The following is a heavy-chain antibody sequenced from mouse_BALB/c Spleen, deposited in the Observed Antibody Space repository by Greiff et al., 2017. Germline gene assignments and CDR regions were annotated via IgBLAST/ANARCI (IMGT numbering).Heavy chain of an antibody. CDR1: GFTFSSYT. D-gene: IGHD1-1*01. CDR3: ARDYGYAMDY. V-gene: IGHV5-12-2*01. Sequence: DVHLVESGGGLVQPGGSLKLSCAASGFTFSSYTMSWVRQTPEKRLEWVAYISNGGGSTYYPDTVKGRFTISRDNAKNTLYLQMSSLKSEDTAMYYCARDYGYAMDYWGQGTSVTVSS. CDR2: ISNGGGST. J-gene: IGHJ4*01.